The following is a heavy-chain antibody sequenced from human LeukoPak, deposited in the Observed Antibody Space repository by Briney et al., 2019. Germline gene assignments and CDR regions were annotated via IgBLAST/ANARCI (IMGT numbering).Heavy chain of an antibody. Sequence: ASVKVSCKASGYTFTGYYMHWVRQAPGQGLEWMGRINPNSGGTNYAQKFQGRVTMTRDTSISTAYMELSRLRSDDTAVYYCARDRKLLWFGGPKGDMDVWGKGTTVTVSS. CDR1: GYTFTGYY. CDR3: ARDRKLLWFGGPKGDMDV. D-gene: IGHD3-10*01. J-gene: IGHJ6*03. V-gene: IGHV1-2*06. CDR2: INPNSGGT.